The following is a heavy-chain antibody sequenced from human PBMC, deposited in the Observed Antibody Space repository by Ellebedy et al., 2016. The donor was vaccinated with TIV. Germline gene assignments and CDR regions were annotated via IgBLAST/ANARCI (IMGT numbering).Heavy chain of an antibody. Sequence: ASVKVSCKASGGTFSSYAISWVRQAPGQRLEWMGWINAGNGNTKYSQKFQGRVTITRDTSASTAYMELSSLRSEDTAVYYCARDNRIQLWLGWFDPWGQGTLVTVSS. J-gene: IGHJ5*02. CDR1: GGTFSSYA. CDR3: ARDNRIQLWLGWFDP. CDR2: INAGNGNT. V-gene: IGHV1-3*01. D-gene: IGHD5-18*01.